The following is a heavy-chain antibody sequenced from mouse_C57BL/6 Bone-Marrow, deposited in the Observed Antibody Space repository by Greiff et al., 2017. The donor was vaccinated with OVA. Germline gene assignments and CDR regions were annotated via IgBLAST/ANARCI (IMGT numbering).Heavy chain of an antibody. CDR1: GYTFTSYW. J-gene: IGHJ1*03. CDR3: AYLGSSYWWYFDV. CDR2: IYPGSGST. D-gene: IGHD1-1*01. V-gene: IGHV1-55*01. Sequence: QVQLKQPGAELVKPGASVKMSCKASGYTFTSYWITWVKQRPGQGLEWIGDIYPGSGSTNYNEKFKSKATLTADTSSSTAYMQLSSLTSEDSAVYYCAYLGSSYWWYFDVWGTGTTVTVSS.